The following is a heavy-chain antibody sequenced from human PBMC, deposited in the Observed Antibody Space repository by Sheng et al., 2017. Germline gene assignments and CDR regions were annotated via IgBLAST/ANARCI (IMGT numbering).Heavy chain of an antibody. CDR3: ARERRYYYDSSGYYLPDYFDY. V-gene: IGHV3-21*01. J-gene: IGHJ4*02. CDR1: GFTFSSYS. Sequence: EVQLVESGGGLVKPGGSLRLSCAASGFTFSSYSMNWVRQAPGKGLEWVSSISSSSSYIYNADSVKGRFTISRDNAKNSLYLQMNSLRAEDTAVYYCARERRYYYDSSGYYLPDYFDYWGQGTLVTVSS. CDR2: ISSSSSYI. D-gene: IGHD3-22*01.